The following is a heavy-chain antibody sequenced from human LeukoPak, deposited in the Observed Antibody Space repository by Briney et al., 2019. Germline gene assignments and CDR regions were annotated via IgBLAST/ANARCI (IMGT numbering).Heavy chain of an antibody. Sequence: SETLSLTCSVSGDSISYFYWSWIRQAAGKGLEWIGRFSSSGTTDYNASLKSRVTMSVDTSKNQLSLKVISVPAADTAVYYCATGGWFGESRGVYWGQGTLVTVSS. V-gene: IGHV4-4*07. J-gene: IGHJ4*02. CDR1: GDSISYFY. D-gene: IGHD3-10*01. CDR3: ATGGWFGESRGVY. CDR2: FSSSGTT.